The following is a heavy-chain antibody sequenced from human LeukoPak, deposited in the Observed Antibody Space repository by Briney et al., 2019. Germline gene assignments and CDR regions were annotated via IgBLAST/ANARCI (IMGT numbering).Heavy chain of an antibody. CDR1: GFTFSSYS. V-gene: IGHV3-23*01. CDR2: IGGSGGNT. CDR3: AKEGYYYDSSGYPDY. Sequence: SGGSLRLSCAASGFTFSSYSMSWVRQAPGKGLEWVSTIGGSGGNTYYADSVKGRLTISRDNSKNTLYLQMNSLRAEDTAVYYCAKEGYYYDSSGYPDYWGQGTLVTVSS. D-gene: IGHD3-22*01. J-gene: IGHJ4*02.